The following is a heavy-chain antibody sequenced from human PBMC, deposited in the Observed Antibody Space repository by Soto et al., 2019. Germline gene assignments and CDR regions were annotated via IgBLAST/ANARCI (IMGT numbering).Heavy chain of an antibody. J-gene: IGHJ4*02. V-gene: IGHV3-23*01. CDR3: VKDRLAGGFDY. Sequence: PGGSLRLSCAASGFTFSNYAMSWVRQAPGKGLEWVSLVSATAGTTYYTDYEKGRFTISRDNSRKTVYLQMNSLRADDTAVYYCVKDRLAGGFDYWGQGTLVTVS. D-gene: IGHD3-16*01. CDR1: GFTFSNYA. CDR2: VSATAGTT.